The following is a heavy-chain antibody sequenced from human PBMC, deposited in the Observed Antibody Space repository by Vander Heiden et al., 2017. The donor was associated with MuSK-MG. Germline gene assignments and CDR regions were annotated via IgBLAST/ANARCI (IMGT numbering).Heavy chain of an antibody. D-gene: IGHD3-3*01. Sequence: QVQLVQSGAEVKKPGASVKVSCKASGYTFSAYYIHWVRQAPGQGLEWMGWINPKTGGTNYPQKFKCRVTMTRDTPMSTVYMELNNLRSDDTAVYYCARDLFNCWSGGGVFDYWVHGTLVTVSS. CDR3: ARDLFNCWSGGGVFDY. CDR2: INPKTGGT. CDR1: GYTFSAYY. V-gene: IGHV1-2*02. J-gene: IGHJ4*01.